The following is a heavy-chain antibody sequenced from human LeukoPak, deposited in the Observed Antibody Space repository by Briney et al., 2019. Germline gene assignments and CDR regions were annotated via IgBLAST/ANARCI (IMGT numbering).Heavy chain of an antibody. CDR3: ARTTTVNFYYFDY. Sequence: PSETLSLTCSVSGYAISSGYFWGWIRQPPGKGLEWIGYIYYSGSTNYNPSLKSRVTISVDTSKNLFSLKLSSVTAADTAVYYCARTTTVNFYYFDYWGQGTLVTVSS. V-gene: IGHV4-61*01. J-gene: IGHJ4*02. D-gene: IGHD4-17*01. CDR2: IYYSGST. CDR1: GYAISSGYF.